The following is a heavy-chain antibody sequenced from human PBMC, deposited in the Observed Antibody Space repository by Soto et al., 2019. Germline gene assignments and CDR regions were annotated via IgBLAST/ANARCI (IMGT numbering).Heavy chain of an antibody. CDR3: ARDTPQDGGNSPVGKPGDAFDI. Sequence: ASVKVSCKASGYTFTSYYMYWVRQAPGQGLEWMGIINPSGGSTSYAQKFQGRVTMTRDTSTSTVYMELGSLRSEDTAVYYCARDTPQDGGNSPVGKPGDAFDIWGQGTMVTVSS. V-gene: IGHV1-46*01. CDR2: INPSGGST. CDR1: GYTFTSYY. J-gene: IGHJ3*02. D-gene: IGHD2-21*02.